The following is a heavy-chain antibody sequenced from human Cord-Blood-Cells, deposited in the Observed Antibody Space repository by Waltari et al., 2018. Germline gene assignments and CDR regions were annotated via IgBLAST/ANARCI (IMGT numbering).Heavy chain of an antibody. D-gene: IGHD4-4*01. Sequence: EVQLLESGGGLVQPGGSLRLSCAASGFTFSSYAMSWVRQAPGKGLGWVSAIRGSGGSTYYADSVKGRFTISRDNSKNALYLQMNSLRAEDTAVYYCANDDYSNYIWGQGTLVTVSS. CDR2: IRGSGGST. V-gene: IGHV3-23*01. CDR1: GFTFSSYA. CDR3: ANDDYSNYI. J-gene: IGHJ4*02.